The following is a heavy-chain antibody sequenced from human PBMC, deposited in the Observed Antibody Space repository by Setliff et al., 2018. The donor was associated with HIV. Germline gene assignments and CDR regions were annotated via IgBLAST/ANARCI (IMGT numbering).Heavy chain of an antibody. CDR1: NGSISNYY. J-gene: IGHJ4*02. D-gene: IGHD6-19*01. CDR2: IHTSGIT. CDR3: ARGVRDNSGWSSYYFDY. V-gene: IGHV4-4*07. Sequence: LSLTCSVSNGSISNYYWTWIRQPAGKGLEWIGRIHTSGITNYNPSLESRVTTSVDTSKKQFSLRLTSVTAADTAVYYCARGVRDNSGWSSYYFDYWGQGTLVTVSS.